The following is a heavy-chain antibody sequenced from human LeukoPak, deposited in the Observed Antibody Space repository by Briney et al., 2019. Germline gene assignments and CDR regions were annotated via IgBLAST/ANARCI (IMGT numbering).Heavy chain of an antibody. Sequence: PGGSLRLSCAASGFTFDDYAMHWVRQTPGKGLEWVSLISWDGRTTYYAESVKGRFTISRDNSKNSLYLQMNSLRAEDTAFYYVAKEGIFVRGTFNSSHMDVGGKGTTVTVS. CDR1: GFTFDDYA. D-gene: IGHD3-10*02. J-gene: IGHJ6*03. CDR2: ISWDGRTT. V-gene: IGHV3-43D*04. CDR3: AKEGIFVRGTFNSSHMDV.